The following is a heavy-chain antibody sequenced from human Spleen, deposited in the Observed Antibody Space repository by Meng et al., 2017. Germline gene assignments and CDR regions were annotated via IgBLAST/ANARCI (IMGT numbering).Heavy chain of an antibody. Sequence: QSRVAAAGWLLHFATLSPTPTVFDTAGRYGEYDCSGTRQPPAKGLQWSVDLSYTGTTNHNHSLECRVTMSGDSSKTPLSQRLSSVTAAATAVYYWATMVRQPGYFDCWGQGTLVTVSS. CDR1: DTAGRYGEYD. D-gene: IGHD2-8*01. CDR2: LSYTGTT. V-gene: IGHV4-61*08. J-gene: IGHJ4*02. CDR3: ATMVRQPGYFDC.